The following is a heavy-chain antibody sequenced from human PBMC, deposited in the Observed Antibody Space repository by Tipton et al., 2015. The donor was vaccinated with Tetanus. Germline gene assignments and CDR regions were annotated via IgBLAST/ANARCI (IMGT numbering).Heavy chain of an antibody. D-gene: IGHD6-13*01. CDR1: GGSITNGGYY. Sequence: TLSLTCTVSGGSITNGGYYWSWIRQHPGKGLDWIGYISYTGTTHYNPSLKSRVTISLDRSKNQFSLKLNSVTAADTAVYYCARGWGSSWYYFDYWGQGILVTVSS. CDR3: ARGWGSSWYYFDY. J-gene: IGHJ4*02. V-gene: IGHV4-31*03. CDR2: ISYTGTT.